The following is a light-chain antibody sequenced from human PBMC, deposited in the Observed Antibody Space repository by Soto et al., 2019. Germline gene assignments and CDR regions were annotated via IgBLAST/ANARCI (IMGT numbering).Light chain of an antibody. CDR2: GAS. J-gene: IGKJ1*01. CDR3: QQYDSSHQT. V-gene: IGKV3-20*01. CDR1: QSVSSSY. Sequence: EIVLTQSPGPLSLSPGEGATLSCRASQSVSSSYLAWYQQKPGQAPRLLIYGASSRVTGIPDRFSGSGSGTDFTLTISRLESEDFAVYYCQQYDSSHQTFGQGTKVEIK.